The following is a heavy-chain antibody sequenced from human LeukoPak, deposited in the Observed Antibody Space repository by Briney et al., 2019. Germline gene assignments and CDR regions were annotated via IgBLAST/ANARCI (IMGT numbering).Heavy chain of an antibody. CDR2: IIPIFGTA. J-gene: IGHJ6*03. CDR3: ARGVYYYDSSGYYGEDYMDV. D-gene: IGHD3-22*01. CDR1: GGTFSSYA. Sequence: PAASVKVSCKASGGTFSSYAISWVRQAPGQGLEWMGWIIPIFGTANYAQKFQGRVTITTDESTSTAYMELSSLRSEDTAVYYCARGVYYYDSSGYYGEDYMDVWGKGTTVTVSS. V-gene: IGHV1-69*05.